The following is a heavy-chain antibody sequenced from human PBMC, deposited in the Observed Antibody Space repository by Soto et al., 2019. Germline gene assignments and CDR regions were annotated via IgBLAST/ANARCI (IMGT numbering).Heavy chain of an antibody. D-gene: IGHD3-16*02. CDR3: ARKLSLRGICLYDYGTDV. V-gene: IGHV1-69*12. Sequence: QVQLVQSGAEVKKPGSSVKVSCKASGGTFSSYAISWVRQAPGQGLEWMGGIIPIFGTANYAQKFQGIVTITADESTRTAYMELISLSSEDSALSYSARKLSLRGICLYDYGTDVWGQGTTVTVS. CDR2: IIPIFGTA. J-gene: IGHJ6*02. CDR1: GGTFSSYA.